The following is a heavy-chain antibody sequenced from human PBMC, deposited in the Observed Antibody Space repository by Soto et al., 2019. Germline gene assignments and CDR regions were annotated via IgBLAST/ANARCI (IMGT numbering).Heavy chain of an antibody. J-gene: IGHJ6*04. V-gene: IGHV3-23*01. CDR3: AKTLMYSSGWYVYYYGMDV. D-gene: IGHD6-19*01. CDR2: ISGSCGST. Sequence: AGSLRLSCATPGGKFSCHAMHWARQSPGRKLEWVSAISGSCGSTYYADSVKGRFTISRDNSKNTLYLQMNSLRAEDTAVYYCAKTLMYSSGWYVYYYGMDVWGKGTTVTVSS. CDR1: GGKFSCHA.